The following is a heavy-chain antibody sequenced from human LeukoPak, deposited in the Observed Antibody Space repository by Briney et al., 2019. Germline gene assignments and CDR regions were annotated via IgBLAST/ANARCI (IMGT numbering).Heavy chain of an antibody. D-gene: IGHD5-12*01. CDR1: GFSFSDYG. V-gene: IGHV3-33*06. J-gene: IGHJ4*02. Sequence: PGGSLRLSCTTSGFSFSDYGMHWVRQAPGKGLEWLASVWYEERTKYYVDSVKGRLTISRDNSKNSICLQMKSLGVDDTAIYYCVKEGIYLKSSLEEWGQGTLVTVSS. CDR3: VKEGIYLKSSLEE. CDR2: VWYEERTK.